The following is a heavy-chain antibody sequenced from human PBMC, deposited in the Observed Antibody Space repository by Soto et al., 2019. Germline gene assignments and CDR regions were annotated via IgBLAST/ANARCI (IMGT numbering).Heavy chain of an antibody. CDR1: GGSFSGYY. V-gene: IGHV4-34*01. J-gene: IGHJ4*02. Sequence: QVQLQQWGAGLLKPSETLSLTCAVYGGSFSGYYWSWIRQPPGKGLEWIGEINHSGSTNYNPSLKRRFTISVAASKNQFSLKLSSVTAADTAVYYCAREGKDTAMVTDYWGQGTLVTVSS. D-gene: IGHD5-18*01. CDR2: INHSGST. CDR3: AREGKDTAMVTDY.